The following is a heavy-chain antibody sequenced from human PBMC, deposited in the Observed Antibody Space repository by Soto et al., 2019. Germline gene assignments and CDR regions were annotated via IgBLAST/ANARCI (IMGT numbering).Heavy chain of an antibody. J-gene: IGHJ3*01. CDR2: ISWNSGSI. Sequence: EVQLVESGGGLVQPGRSLRLSCAASEFTFDDYAMYWVRQAPGKGLEWVSGISWNSGSIGYADSVKGRFTISRDNAKNSLYLQMNSLRAEDTALYYCAKSYSSGWNGDAFDVWGQGTIVTVSS. CDR3: AKSYSSGWNGDAFDV. CDR1: EFTFDDYA. D-gene: IGHD6-19*01. V-gene: IGHV3-9*01.